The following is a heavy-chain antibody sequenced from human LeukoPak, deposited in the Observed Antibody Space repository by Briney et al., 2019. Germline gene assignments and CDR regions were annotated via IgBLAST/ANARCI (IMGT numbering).Heavy chain of an antibody. J-gene: IGHJ4*02. CDR3: AHRLHAYGEYDF. CDR1: GFSLSSSGGG. CDR2: IYSGDDK. Sequence: GPTLVNPTQTLTLTCTFSGFSLSSSGGGVGWIRQPPGKALEWLARIYSGDDKRYSPSLQSRLTVAWDTSENQVVLTMTNMDPVDTATYYCAHRLHAYGEYDFWGQGILVTVSS. V-gene: IGHV2-5*02. D-gene: IGHD2/OR15-2a*01.